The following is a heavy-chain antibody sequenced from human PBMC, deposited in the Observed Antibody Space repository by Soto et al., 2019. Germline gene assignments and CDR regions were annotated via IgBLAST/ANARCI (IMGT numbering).Heavy chain of an antibody. V-gene: IGHV4-31*03. CDR3: ARDSPIVATTLNYGMDV. J-gene: IGHJ6*02. Sequence: TLSLTCTVSGGSISSGGYYWSWIRQHPGKGLEWIGYIYYSGSTYYNPSLKSRVTISVDTSKNQFSLKLSSVTAADTAVYYCARDSPIVATTLNYGMDVWGQGTTVTVSS. D-gene: IGHD5-12*01. CDR2: IYYSGST. CDR1: GGSISSGGYY.